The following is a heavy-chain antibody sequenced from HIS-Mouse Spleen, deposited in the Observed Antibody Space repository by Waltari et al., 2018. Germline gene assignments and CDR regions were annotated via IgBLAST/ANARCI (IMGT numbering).Heavy chain of an antibody. J-gene: IGHJ4*02. CDR1: GFTFSSYG. D-gene: IGHD5-18*01. CDR2: ISYDGRNQ. Sequence: QVQLVESGGGVVQPGRSLRLSCAASGFTFSSYGMHWVRQAPGKGMGWVAVISYDGRNQYYADSVKGRFTISRDNSKNTLYLQMNSLRAEDTAVYYCAKAGGIQLWRGVDYWGQGTLVTVSS. V-gene: IGHV3-30*18. CDR3: AKAGGIQLWRGVDY.